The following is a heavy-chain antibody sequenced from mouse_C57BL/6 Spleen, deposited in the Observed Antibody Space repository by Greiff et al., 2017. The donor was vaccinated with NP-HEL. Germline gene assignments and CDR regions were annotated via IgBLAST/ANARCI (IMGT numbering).Heavy chain of an antibody. Sequence: EVQLVESGGGLVKPGGSLKLSCAASGFTFSSYAMSWVRQTPEKRLEWVATISDGGSYTYYPDNVKGRFTISRDNAKNNLYLQMSHLKSEDTAMYYCARAEDYDDFDYWGQGTTLTVSS. V-gene: IGHV5-4*01. CDR2: ISDGGSYT. CDR3: ARAEDYDDFDY. CDR1: GFTFSSYA. J-gene: IGHJ2*01. D-gene: IGHD2-4*01.